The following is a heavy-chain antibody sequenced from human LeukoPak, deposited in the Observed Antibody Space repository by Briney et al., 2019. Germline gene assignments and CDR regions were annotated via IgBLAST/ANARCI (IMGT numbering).Heavy chain of an antibody. Sequence: PSETLSLTCAVYDESFSGYYCSWIRQPPRKGLEWIWEIDHSGSTNYNPSLQSRVTISVDTSKNQFSLKVSSVPAADTAVYYCARGNRPYGEHEAFDIWGHGTTVTVSP. V-gene: IGHV4-34*01. CDR2: IDHSGST. CDR1: DESFSGYY. J-gene: IGHJ3*02. CDR3: ARGNRPYGEHEAFDI. D-gene: IGHD3-10*01.